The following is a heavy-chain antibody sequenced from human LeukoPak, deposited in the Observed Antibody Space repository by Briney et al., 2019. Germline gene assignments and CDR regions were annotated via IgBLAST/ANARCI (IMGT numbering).Heavy chain of an antibody. J-gene: IGHJ4*02. V-gene: IGHV4-39*01. CDR2: IYYSGST. Sequence: PSETLSLTCAVSGGSISSSNWWSWVRQPPGKGLEWIGSIYYSGSTYYNPSLKSRVTISVDTSKNQFSLKLSSVTAADTAVYYCARLGQGFDYWGQGTLVTVSS. CDR3: ARLGQGFDY. CDR1: GGSISSSNW. D-gene: IGHD3/OR15-3a*01.